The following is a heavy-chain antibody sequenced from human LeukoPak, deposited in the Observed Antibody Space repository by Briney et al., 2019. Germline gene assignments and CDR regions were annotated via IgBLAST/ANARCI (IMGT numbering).Heavy chain of an antibody. V-gene: IGHV4-59*08. CDR1: GGSINNYY. D-gene: IGHD3-22*01. Sequence: SETLSLTCTVSGGSINNYYWSWIRQPPGKGLEWVGYVFYSGSTRYNPSLKSRVTISVDTSKNQFSLKLNSVTAADTAVYYCARHYYTDPFDYWGQGTLVTVSS. J-gene: IGHJ4*02. CDR2: VFYSGST. CDR3: ARHYYTDPFDY.